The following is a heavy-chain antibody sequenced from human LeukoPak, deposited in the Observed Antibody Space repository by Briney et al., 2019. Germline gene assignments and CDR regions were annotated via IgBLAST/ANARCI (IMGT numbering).Heavy chain of an antibody. CDR3: ARSGYSYGYTYYYYYYMDV. V-gene: IGHV1-8*03. CDR1: GYTFTSYD. D-gene: IGHD5-18*01. Sequence: EASVKVSCTSSGYTFTSYDINWVRQATGQGLEWMGWMNPNSGNTGYAQKFQGRVTITRNTSISTAYMELSSLRSEDTAVYYCARSGYSYGYTYYYYYYMDVWGKGTTVTVSS. CDR2: MNPNSGNT. J-gene: IGHJ6*03.